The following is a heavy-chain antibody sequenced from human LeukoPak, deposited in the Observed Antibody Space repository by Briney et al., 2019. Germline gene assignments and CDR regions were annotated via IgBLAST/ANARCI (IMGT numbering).Heavy chain of an antibody. CDR3: ARSGGPDYYDSSAFDI. CDR2: IYSSGST. CDR1: GGSISSVSLY. V-gene: IGHV4-61*02. Sequence: SETLSLTCTVSGGSISSVSLYWHRIRQPAGKGLEWIGRIYSSGSTHYNPSLKSRVTISLDTSKNQFSLKLSSVTAADTAMFYCARSGGPDYYDSSAFDIWGQGTMVTVSS. J-gene: IGHJ3*02. D-gene: IGHD3-22*01.